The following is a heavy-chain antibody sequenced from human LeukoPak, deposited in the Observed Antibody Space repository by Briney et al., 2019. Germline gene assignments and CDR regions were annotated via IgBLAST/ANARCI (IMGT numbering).Heavy chain of an antibody. J-gene: IGHJ4*02. V-gene: IGHV1-24*01. Sequence: GASVKVSCKVSGYTLTELSMHWVRQAPGKGLEWMGGFDPEDGETIYAQKFQGRVTMTEDTSTDTAYMELSSLRSEDTAVYYCATGKILWFGELHHPVPPQYYFDYWGQGTLVTVSS. CDR1: GYTLTELS. CDR3: ATGKILWFGELHHPVPPQYYFDY. D-gene: IGHD3-10*01. CDR2: FDPEDGET.